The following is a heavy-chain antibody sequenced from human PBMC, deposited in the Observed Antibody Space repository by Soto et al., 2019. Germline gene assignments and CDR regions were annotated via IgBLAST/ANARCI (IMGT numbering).Heavy chain of an antibody. Sequence: SVKVSCKASGSGFIRSGIQWVRQAHGQRLEWIGWIVVASGQTNYAQNFRGRVAITRDTSTATAYIELTGLTSEDTAVYFCSADRPDIGVGWWVWGQGTTVTV. CDR3: SADRPDIGVGWWV. V-gene: IGHV1-58*02. CDR2: IVVASGQT. CDR1: GSGFIRSG. J-gene: IGHJ6*02. D-gene: IGHD2-15*01.